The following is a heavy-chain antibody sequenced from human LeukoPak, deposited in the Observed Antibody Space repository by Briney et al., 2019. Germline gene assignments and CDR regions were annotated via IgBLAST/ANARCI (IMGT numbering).Heavy chain of an antibody. CDR1: GGSISSYY. D-gene: IGHD6-19*01. J-gene: IGHJ4*02. CDR2: IYYSGST. V-gene: IGHV4-59*12. CDR3: ARLSSGWPFDY. Sequence: PSETLSLTCTVSGGSISSYYWSWIRQPPGKGLEWIGYIYYSGSTNYNPSLKSRVTMSVDTSKNQFSLKLSSVTAADTAVYYCARLSSGWPFDYWGQGTLVTVSS.